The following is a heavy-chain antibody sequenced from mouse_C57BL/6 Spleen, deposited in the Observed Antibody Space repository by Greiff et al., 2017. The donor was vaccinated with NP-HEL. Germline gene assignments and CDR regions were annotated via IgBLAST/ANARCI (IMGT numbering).Heavy chain of an antibody. J-gene: IGHJ3*01. V-gene: IGHV1-53*01. CDR3: ERNYGSSRAWFAY. Sequence: QVQLKQPGTELVKPGASVKLSCKSSGYTFPSYWMHWVKQRPGQGLVWIGNINPSNGGTNYNEKFKSKATLTVDQSSSTAYMQLSSLTSEESAVYYCERNYGSSRAWFAYWGQGTPVTVSA. CDR2: INPSNGGT. CDR1: GYTFPSYW. D-gene: IGHD1-1*01.